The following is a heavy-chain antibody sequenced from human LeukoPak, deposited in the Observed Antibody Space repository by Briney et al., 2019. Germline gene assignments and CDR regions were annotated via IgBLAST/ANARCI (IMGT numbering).Heavy chain of an antibody. J-gene: IGHJ4*02. CDR2: MNPNSGNT. Sequence: ASVKVSCKASGYTFTGYYMHWVRQAPGQGLEWMGWMNPNSGNTGYAQKFQGRVTITRNTSISTAYMELSSLRSEDTAVYYCARVGYDSSGYPGDYWGQGTLVTVSS. D-gene: IGHD3-22*01. CDR1: GYTFTGYY. V-gene: IGHV1-8*03. CDR3: ARVGYDSSGYPGDY.